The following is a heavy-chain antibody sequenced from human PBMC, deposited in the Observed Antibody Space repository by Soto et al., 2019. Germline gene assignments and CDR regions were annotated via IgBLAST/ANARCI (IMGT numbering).Heavy chain of an antibody. D-gene: IGHD3-10*01. Sequence: GGSLRLSCAASGFTFSSYAMHWVRQAPGKGLEWVAVISYDGSNKYYADSVKGRFTISRDNSKNTLYLQMNSLRAEDTAVYYCARDGTGGSYYYGSGRTPNFDHWGQGTLVTVSS. CDR2: ISYDGSNK. V-gene: IGHV3-30-3*01. CDR1: GFTFSSYA. CDR3: ARDGTGGSYYYGSGRTPNFDH. J-gene: IGHJ4*02.